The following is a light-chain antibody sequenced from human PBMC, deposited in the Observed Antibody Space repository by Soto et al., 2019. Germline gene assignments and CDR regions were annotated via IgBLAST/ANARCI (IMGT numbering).Light chain of an antibody. Sequence: DMVLTPCRATLSLYPCESATHSFRASQSVSSYLAWYQQKPGQAPRLLIYDASNRATGIPARFSGSGSGTDFTLTISRLEPEDFAVYYCQQRSNWPLFGQGTRVDIK. V-gene: IGKV3-11*01. CDR1: QSVSSY. CDR2: DAS. J-gene: IGKJ1*01. CDR3: QQRSNWPL.